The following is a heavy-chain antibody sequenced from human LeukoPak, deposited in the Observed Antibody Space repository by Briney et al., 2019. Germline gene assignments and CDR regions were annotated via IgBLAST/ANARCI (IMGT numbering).Heavy chain of an antibody. CDR3: ATLRNSSPILDAFDI. CDR2: ISSSSSTI. Sequence: GGSLRLSCAASGFTFSSYSTNWVRQAPGKGLEWVSYISSSSSTIYYADSVKGRFTISRDNAKNSLYLQMNSLRAEDTAVYYCATLRNSSPILDAFDIWGQGTMVTVSS. V-gene: IGHV3-48*01. CDR1: GFTFSSYS. J-gene: IGHJ3*02. D-gene: IGHD6-13*01.